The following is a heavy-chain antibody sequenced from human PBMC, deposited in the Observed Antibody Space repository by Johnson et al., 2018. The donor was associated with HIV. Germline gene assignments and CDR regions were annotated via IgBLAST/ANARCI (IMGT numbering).Heavy chain of an antibody. CDR1: GFTFSSSW. J-gene: IGHJ3*02. D-gene: IGHD3-22*01. CDR2: IKQDGSQK. V-gene: IGHV3-7*02. CDR3: ATSLYYYDSSGFSFDAFDI. Sequence: VQLVESGGGLVQPGGSLRLSCAASGFTFSSSWMNWVRQAPGKGLEWVANIKQDGSQKSYVDSVKGRFTISRDNAKTSLYLQMNSLRAEDTAVYYCATSLYYYDSSGFSFDAFDIWGQGTLVTVSS.